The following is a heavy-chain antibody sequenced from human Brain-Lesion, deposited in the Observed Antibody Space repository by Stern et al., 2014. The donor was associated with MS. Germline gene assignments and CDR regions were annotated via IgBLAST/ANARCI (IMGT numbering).Heavy chain of an antibody. J-gene: IGHJ6*02. Sequence: VQLVESGPGLVKPSETLSLTCTVSGGSIINYYWTWIRQPPGKGLEWIGNISDSGSVAYNASLTSRLTIAVDTSTNQISLRLSYVTAADTAVYFCARGDIVVVPAARSFGSDYYYPGLDVWGQGTT. CDR2: ISDSGSV. CDR3: ARGDIVVVPAARSFGSDYYYPGLDV. CDR1: GGSIINYY. D-gene: IGHD2-2*01. V-gene: IGHV4-59*01.